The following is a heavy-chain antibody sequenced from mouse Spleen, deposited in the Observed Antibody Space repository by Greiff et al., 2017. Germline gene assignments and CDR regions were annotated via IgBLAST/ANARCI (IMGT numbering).Heavy chain of an antibody. D-gene: IGHD1-1*01. J-gene: IGHJ3*01. CDR2: IYPRSGNT. CDR3: ARHEEDYYGSRFAY. Sequence: VQRVESGAELARPGASVKLSCKASGYTFTSYGISWVKQRTGQGLEWIGEIYPRSGNTYYNEKFKGKATLTADKSSSTVYMELSRLTSEDSAVYFCARHEEDYYGSRFAYWGQGTLVTVSA. CDR1: GYTFTSYG. V-gene: IGHV1-81*01.